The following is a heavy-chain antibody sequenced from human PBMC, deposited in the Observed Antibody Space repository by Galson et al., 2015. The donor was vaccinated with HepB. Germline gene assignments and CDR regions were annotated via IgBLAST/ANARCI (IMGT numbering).Heavy chain of an antibody. CDR2: ISSSSSTI. CDR3: ARDDHDYGDFRPPPDY. V-gene: IGHV3-48*01. CDR1: GFTFSSYS. Sequence: SLRLSCAASGFTFSSYSMNWVRQAPGKGLEWVSYISSSSSTIYYADSVKGRFTISRDNAKNSLYLQMNSLRAEDTAVYYCARDDHDYGDFRPPPDYWGQGTLVTVSS. J-gene: IGHJ4*02. D-gene: IGHD4-17*01.